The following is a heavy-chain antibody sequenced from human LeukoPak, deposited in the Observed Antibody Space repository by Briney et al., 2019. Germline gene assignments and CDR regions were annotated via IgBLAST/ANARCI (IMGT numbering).Heavy chain of an antibody. CDR3: ARDPTGVNEHPACDY. CDR1: GYTFTSYY. J-gene: IGHJ4*02. CDR2: INPSGGST. Sequence: ASVKVSCKASGYTFTSYYMHWVRQAPGQGLEWMGIINPSGGSTSYAQKFQGRVTMTRDTSISTAYTELSRLRSDDTAVYYCARDPTGVNEHPACDYWGQGTLVTVSS. D-gene: IGHD1-1*01. V-gene: IGHV1-46*01.